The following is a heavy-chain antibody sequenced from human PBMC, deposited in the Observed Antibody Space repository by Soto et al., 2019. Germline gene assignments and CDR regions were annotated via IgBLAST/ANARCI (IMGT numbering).Heavy chain of an antibody. CDR3: AKDRRGVFAFDI. D-gene: IGHD3-10*01. CDR1: GFTFSSYA. J-gene: IGHJ3*02. CDR2: ISGSGGST. Sequence: GGSLRLSCAASGFTFSSYAMSWVRQAPGKGLEWVSAISGSGGSTYYADSVKGRFTISRDNSKNTLYLQMNSLRVEDTAVYYCAKDRRGVFAFDIWGQGTMVTVSS. V-gene: IGHV3-23*01.